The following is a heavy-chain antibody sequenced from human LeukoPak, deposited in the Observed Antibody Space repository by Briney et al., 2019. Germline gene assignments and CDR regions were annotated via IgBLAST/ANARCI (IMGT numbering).Heavy chain of an antibody. CDR3: ARSDRGGDCYYYYYYYMDV. Sequence: ASVKVSCKASGYTFTGYYMHWVRQAPGQGLEWMGRINPNSGGTNYAQKFQGRVTMTRDTSISTAYMELSRLRSDDTAVYYCARSDRGGDCYYYYYYYMDVWGKGTTVTVSS. CDR1: GYTFTGYY. D-gene: IGHD2-21*02. CDR2: INPNSGGT. V-gene: IGHV1-2*06. J-gene: IGHJ6*03.